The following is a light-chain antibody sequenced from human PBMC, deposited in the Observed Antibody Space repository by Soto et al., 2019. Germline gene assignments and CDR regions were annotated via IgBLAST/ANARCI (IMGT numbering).Light chain of an antibody. CDR3: CSYAGSSTFDVV. J-gene: IGLJ2*01. CDR2: EVS. CDR1: SSDVGSYNL. Sequence: QSVLTQPPSASGSPGQSITISCTGTSSDVGSYNLVSWYQQHPGKAPKLMIYEVSKRPSGVSNRFSGSKSGNTASLTISGLQAEDEADYYCCSYAGSSTFDVVFGGGTKVTVL. V-gene: IGLV2-23*02.